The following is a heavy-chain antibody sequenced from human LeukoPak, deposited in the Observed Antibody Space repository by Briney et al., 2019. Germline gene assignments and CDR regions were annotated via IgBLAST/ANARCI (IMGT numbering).Heavy chain of an antibody. J-gene: IGHJ6*03. D-gene: IGHD3-10*01. Sequence: SVKVSCKASGGTFSTYAISGVRQAPGQGLEWMGGISSIFGIAHYAQKFQGRVTITTDESTSTAYMELTSLRSEDTAVYYCERRKRITMVRGVISGYYMDVWGKGTTVTVSS. CDR2: ISSIFGIA. V-gene: IGHV1-69*05. CDR3: ERRKRITMVRGVISGYYMDV. CDR1: GGTFSTYA.